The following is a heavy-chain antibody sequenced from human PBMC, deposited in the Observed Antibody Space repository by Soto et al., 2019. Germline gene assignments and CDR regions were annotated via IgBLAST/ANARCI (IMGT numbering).Heavy chain of an antibody. CDR3: ARDSSGYYLDY. D-gene: IGHD3-22*01. V-gene: IGHV3-23*01. J-gene: IGHJ4*02. Sequence: PGGSLRLSCAASGFSFRNYAMSWVRQAPGKGLEWISTLTGSSSNTYYADSVKGRFAISRDNSRNTLYLQMHSLTAEDTAVYYCARDSSGYYLDYWGQGTLVTVSS. CDR1: GFSFRNYA. CDR2: LTGSSSNT.